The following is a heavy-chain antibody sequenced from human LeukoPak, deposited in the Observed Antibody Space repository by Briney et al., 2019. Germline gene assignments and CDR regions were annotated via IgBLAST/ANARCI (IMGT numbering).Heavy chain of an antibody. CDR2: MNPNSGNT. CDR1: GYTFKNYD. V-gene: IGHV1-8*02. CDR3: ARATPGGLHGYSFDY. D-gene: IGHD5-24*01. Sequence: GASVKVSCKASGYTFKNYDINWVRQATGQGLEWMGWMNPNSGNTGFAQKFQDRVSMTRDTSINTAYMELTRLRSGDTAVYYCARATPGGLHGYSFDYWGQGTVVTVYS. J-gene: IGHJ4*02.